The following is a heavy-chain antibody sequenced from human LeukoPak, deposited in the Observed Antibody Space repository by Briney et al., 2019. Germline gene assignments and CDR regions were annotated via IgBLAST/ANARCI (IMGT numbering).Heavy chain of an antibody. CDR3: VRGQSSHFDY. V-gene: IGHV3-52*01. D-gene: IGHD6-6*01. CDR1: GFTFSSSW. CDR2: IKCDGSEK. J-gene: IGHJ4*02. Sequence: PGGSLRLSCAASGFTFSSSWMHWVCQAPEKELEWVADIKCDGSEKYYVDSVKGRLTISRDNAKNSLYLQVNSLRAEDMTVYYCVRGQSSHFDYWGQGTLVTVSS.